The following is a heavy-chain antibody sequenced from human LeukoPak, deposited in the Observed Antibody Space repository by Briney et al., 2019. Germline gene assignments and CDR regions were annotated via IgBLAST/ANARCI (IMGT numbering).Heavy chain of an antibody. CDR1: GGSFSGYY. D-gene: IGHD6-13*01. CDR2: INHSGST. CDR3: ARGSLPGLSSSWYWFDP. J-gene: IGHJ5*02. V-gene: IGHV4-34*01. Sequence: PSETLSLTCAVYGGSFSGYYWSWIRQPPGKGLEWIGEINHSGSTNYNPPLKSRVTISVDTSKNQFSLKLSSVTAADTAVYYCARGSLPGLSSSWYWFDPWGQGTLVTVSS.